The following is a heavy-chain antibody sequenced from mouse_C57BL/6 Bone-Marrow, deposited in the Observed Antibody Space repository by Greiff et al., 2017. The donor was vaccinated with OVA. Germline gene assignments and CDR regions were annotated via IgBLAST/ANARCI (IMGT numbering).Heavy chain of an antibody. J-gene: IGHJ3*01. CDR3: ARLYSNYGWFAY. Sequence: EVKVVESGGGLVQPGESLKLSCESNEYEFPSHDMSWVRKTPEKRLELVAAINSDGGSTYYPDTMERRFIISRDNTKKTLYLQMSSLRSEDTALYYCARLYSNYGWFAYWGQGTLVTVSA. CDR1: EYEFPSHD. CDR2: INSDGGST. D-gene: IGHD2-5*01. V-gene: IGHV5-2*01.